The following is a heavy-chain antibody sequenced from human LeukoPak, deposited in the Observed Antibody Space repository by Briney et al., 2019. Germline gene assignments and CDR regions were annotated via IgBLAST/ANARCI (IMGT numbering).Heavy chain of an antibody. CDR3: ARQVRATRVFDY. CDR1: GYSFTSYW. D-gene: IGHD1-26*01. V-gene: IGHV5-51*01. CDR2: IYPDDSDT. Sequence: GESLKISCKGSGYSFTSYWIGWVRQMPGKGLXXXGIIYPDDSDTRYSPSFQGQVTISADKSVNTAYLQWSSLKASDTAMYYCARQVRATRVFDYWGQGTLVTVSS. J-gene: IGHJ4*02.